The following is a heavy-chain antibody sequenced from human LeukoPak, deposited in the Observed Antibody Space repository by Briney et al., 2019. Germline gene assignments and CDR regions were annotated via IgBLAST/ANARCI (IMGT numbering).Heavy chain of an antibody. CDR1: GFTFSSYS. Sequence: PGGSLRLSCAASGFTFSSYSMNWVRQAPGKGLECVSSISSSSSYIYYADSVKGRFTISRDNAKNSLYLQMNSLRAEDTAVYYCARTMAGLWFFDYWGQGTLVTVSS. J-gene: IGHJ4*02. CDR2: ISSSSSYI. D-gene: IGHD3-10*01. V-gene: IGHV3-21*01. CDR3: ARTMAGLWFFDY.